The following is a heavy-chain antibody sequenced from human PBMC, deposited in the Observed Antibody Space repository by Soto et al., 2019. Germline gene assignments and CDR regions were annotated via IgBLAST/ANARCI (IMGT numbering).Heavy chain of an antibody. CDR2: ISAYNGNT. V-gene: IGHV1-18*01. D-gene: IGHD4-17*01. J-gene: IGHJ5*02. CDR1: GYIFTTYA. CDR3: ARDPPSMTTVTNNWFDP. Sequence: ASVKVSCKASGYIFTTYAISWVRQAPGQGLEWMGWISAYNGNTNYAQKLQGRVTMTTDTSTSTAYMELRSLRSDDTAVYYCARDPPSMTTVTNNWFDPWGQGTLVTVSS.